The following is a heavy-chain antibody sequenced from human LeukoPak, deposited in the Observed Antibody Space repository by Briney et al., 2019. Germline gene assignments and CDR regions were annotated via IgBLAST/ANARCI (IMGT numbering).Heavy chain of an antibody. CDR3: ARDFTPEWFDIH. Sequence: GRSLRLSCVASGLAFSSYSMHWVRQAPGKGLEWVGVISYDGSDEYYADSVKGRFTISRDNSKNTVYLQMNSLRADDTAVYYCARDFTPEWFDIHWGQGTLVTVS. CDR2: ISYDGSDE. D-gene: IGHD3-3*01. V-gene: IGHV3-30*04. J-gene: IGHJ4*02. CDR1: GLAFSSYS.